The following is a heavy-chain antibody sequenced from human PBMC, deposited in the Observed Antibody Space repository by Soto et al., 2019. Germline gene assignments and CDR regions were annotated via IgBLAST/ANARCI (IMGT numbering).Heavy chain of an antibody. CDR1: GYTFYITE. CDR3: ARVPSWSSLSCPYYFDY. CDR2: MNPNSGNT. J-gene: IGHJ4*02. D-gene: IGHD2-2*01. Sequence: GAPVKICSTSAGYTFYITEINWVRQATGQGLEWMGWMNPNSGNTGYAPKFQGRVTMTRNTSISTAYMELSSLRSEDTAVYYCARVPSWSSLSCPYYFDYWAQGTLVTVSS. V-gene: IGHV1-8*02.